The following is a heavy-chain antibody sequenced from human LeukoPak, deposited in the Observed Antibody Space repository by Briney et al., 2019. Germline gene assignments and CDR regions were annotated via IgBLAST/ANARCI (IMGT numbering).Heavy chain of an antibody. D-gene: IGHD3-22*01. CDR2: IYYSGNT. J-gene: IGHJ4*02. Sequence: SETLSLTCTVSGGSISSHYWSWIRQPPGKGLEWIAYIYYSGNTNYNPSLKSRVTISVDASKNQFSLKLSSVTAADPAVYYWASSDYYDYYFDYWGQGTLVTVSS. CDR1: GGSISSHY. V-gene: IGHV4-59*11. CDR3: ASSDYYDYYFDY.